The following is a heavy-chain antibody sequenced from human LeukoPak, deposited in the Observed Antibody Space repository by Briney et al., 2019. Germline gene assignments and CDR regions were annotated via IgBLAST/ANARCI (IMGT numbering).Heavy chain of an antibody. D-gene: IGHD6-19*01. CDR1: GFTFSSYG. J-gene: IGHJ4*02. V-gene: IGHV3-33*08. CDR3: ARDRRPYSSGWTSLDY. CDR2: IWYDGSNK. Sequence: GGSLRLSCAASGFTFSSYGMHWVRQAPGKGLEWVAVIWYDGSNKYFADSVKGRFTISRDNSKNTLYLQMNSLRAEDTAVYYCARDRRPYSSGWTSLDYWGQGTLVTVSS.